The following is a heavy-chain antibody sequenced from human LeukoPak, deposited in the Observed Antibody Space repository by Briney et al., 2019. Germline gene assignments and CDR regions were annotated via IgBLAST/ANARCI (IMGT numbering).Heavy chain of an antibody. CDR1: GFAFGIYA. Sequence: GGSLRLSCSASGFAFGIYALNWFRHTPGKGLEWLSYISSTNAIYYADSVKSRFTISRDNAKESLYLQMNSLRAEDTAVYYCARDDKWAFDYWGQGTLVTVSS. CDR3: ARDDKWAFDY. D-gene: IGHD1-26*01. V-gene: IGHV3-69-1*02. CDR2: ISSTNAI. J-gene: IGHJ4*02.